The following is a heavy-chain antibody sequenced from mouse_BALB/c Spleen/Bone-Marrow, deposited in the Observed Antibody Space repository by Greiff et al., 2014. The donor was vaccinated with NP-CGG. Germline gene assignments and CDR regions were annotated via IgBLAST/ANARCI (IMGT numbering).Heavy chain of an antibody. Sequence: VKLQESGAELVRPGTSVKVSCKASGYAFTNYLIEWVKQRPGQGLEWIGLIDPGSGGTNYNEKFKGKATLNADKSSSTAYMQLSSLTSDDSAVYFCAREGYDNDGGRSMDYWGQGTSVTVSS. V-gene: IGHV1-54*01. CDR3: AREGYDNDGGRSMDY. J-gene: IGHJ4*01. CDR1: GYAFTNYL. D-gene: IGHD2-4*01. CDR2: IDPGSGGT.